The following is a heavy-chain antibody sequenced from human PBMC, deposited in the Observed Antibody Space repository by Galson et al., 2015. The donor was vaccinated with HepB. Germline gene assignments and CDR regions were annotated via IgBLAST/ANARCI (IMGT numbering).Heavy chain of an antibody. D-gene: IGHD3-22*01. CDR1: GYSFTSYW. V-gene: IGHV5-51*01. Sequence: QSGAEVKKPGESLKISCKGSGYSFTSYWIGWVRQMPGKGLEWMGIIYPGDSDTRYSPSFQGQVTISADKSISTAYLQWSSLKASDTAMYYCARHPWSDKHYYDSSGYYYYWGQGTLVTVSS. CDR3: ARHPWSDKHYYDSSGYYYY. J-gene: IGHJ4*02. CDR2: IYPGDSDT.